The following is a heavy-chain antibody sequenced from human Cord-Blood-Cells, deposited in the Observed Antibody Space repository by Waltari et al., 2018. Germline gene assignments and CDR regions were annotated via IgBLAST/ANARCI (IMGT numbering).Heavy chain of an antibody. V-gene: IGHV6-1*01. CDR1: GASVSTHRAA. D-gene: IGHD7-27*01. Sequence: QVQLQQSGPGLVKPSQTLSLTCAISGASVSTHRAAWNWIRLSPSRGLEWLGRTYYRSKWYNDYAVSVKSRITINPDTSKNQFSLQLNSVTPEDTAVYYCARELGIWYFDLWGRGTLVTVSS. CDR3: ARELGIWYFDL. CDR2: TYYRSKWYN. J-gene: IGHJ2*01.